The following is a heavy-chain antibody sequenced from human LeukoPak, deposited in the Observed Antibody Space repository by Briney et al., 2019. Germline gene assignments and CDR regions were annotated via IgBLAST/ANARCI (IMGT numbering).Heavy chain of an antibody. CDR2: IYYSGTT. J-gene: IGHJ4*02. Sequence: SETLSLTCTVSGGSISSYYWSWIRQPPGKGLEWIGYIYYSGTTNYNPSLKSRVTISVDTSKNQFSLKLSSVTAVDTAVYYCARGVYIAAAQYGYWGQGTLVTVSS. D-gene: IGHD6-13*01. V-gene: IGHV4-59*01. CDR3: ARGVYIAAAQYGY. CDR1: GGSISSYY.